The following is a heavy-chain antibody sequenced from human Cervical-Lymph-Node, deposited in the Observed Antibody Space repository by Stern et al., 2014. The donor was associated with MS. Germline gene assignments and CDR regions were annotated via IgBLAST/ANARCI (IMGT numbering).Heavy chain of an antibody. J-gene: IGHJ6*02. CDR3: ARDVVGMDL. Sequence: VQLMQSGGGLVQPGGSLRLSCAASGFTISDYDMHWVRQVRGKRLEWVSAIGTGGDIYYLDSVKGRFTISRENAKNSLYLQMNSLRVGDTAVYYCARDVVGMDLWGQGTTVTVAS. D-gene: IGHD2-15*01. V-gene: IGHV3-13*01. CDR2: IGTGGDI. CDR1: GFTISDYD.